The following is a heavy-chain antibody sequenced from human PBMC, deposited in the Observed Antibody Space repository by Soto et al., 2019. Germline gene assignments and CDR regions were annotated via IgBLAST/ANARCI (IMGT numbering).Heavy chain of an antibody. CDR1: GFTVSTYY. Sequence: EVQLVESGGGLVQPGGSLRLSCVGSGFTVSTYYMSWVRQAPGKGLEWVSSIHRDGTTYYAGSVKGRFIVSRDSSENTVSLQMNSLTADDTALYFRASDHGCSGWHSWGQGTVVTVSS. J-gene: IGHJ4*02. CDR3: ASDHGCSGWHS. V-gene: IGHV3-66*01. CDR2: IHRDGTT. D-gene: IGHD6-19*01.